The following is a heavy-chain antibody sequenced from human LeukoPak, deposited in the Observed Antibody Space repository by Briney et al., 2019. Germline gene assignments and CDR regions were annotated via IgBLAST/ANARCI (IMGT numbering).Heavy chain of an antibody. J-gene: IGHJ4*02. V-gene: IGHV3-23*01. CDR3: AKDLGGEKYGDSVH. D-gene: IGHD4-17*01. CDR2: IRGSGGST. CDR1: GFTFSSYA. Sequence: GRSLRLSCAASGFTFSSYAMSWVRQAPGKGLEWVSGIRGSGGSTSYADSVKGRFTISRDNSKNTLYLQMNSLRGEDTAVYYCAKDLGGEKYGDSVHWGQGTLVTVSS.